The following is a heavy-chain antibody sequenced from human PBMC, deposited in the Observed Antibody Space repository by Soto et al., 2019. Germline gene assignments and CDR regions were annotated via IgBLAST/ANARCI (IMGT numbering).Heavy chain of an antibody. CDR2: TNEGSGNT. D-gene: IGHD3-3*01. J-gene: IGHJ4*02. CDR3: ARDDRSVSGVVTLDH. V-gene: IGHV1-3*01. Sequence: ASVKVSCKATGYSFKNYAVHWVRQAPGQRLEWMGFTNEGSGNTRFSQKFQGRISITRDTSASTVYLDLSSLTSEDTAIYYCARDDRSVSGVVTLDHWGPGTLVTVST. CDR1: GYSFKNYA.